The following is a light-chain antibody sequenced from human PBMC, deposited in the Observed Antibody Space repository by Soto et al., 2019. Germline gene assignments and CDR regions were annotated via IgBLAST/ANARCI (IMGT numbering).Light chain of an antibody. CDR3: QVWDSSSEWV. CDR1: NIGSKS. CDR2: DDS. Sequence: SYELTQPPSVSVAPGQTARMTCGGTNIGSKSVHWYQQTPGQAPVLVVYDDSDRPSGIPERFSGSNSGNMATLTISRVEAGDEADYYCQVWDSSSEWVFGGGTKLTVL. V-gene: IGLV3-21*02. J-gene: IGLJ3*02.